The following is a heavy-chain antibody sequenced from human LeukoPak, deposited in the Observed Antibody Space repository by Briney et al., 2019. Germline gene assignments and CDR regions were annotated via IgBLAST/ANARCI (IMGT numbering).Heavy chain of an antibody. CDR1: GGSMSSGGYY. CDR2: IYYSGST. V-gene: IGHV4-31*03. J-gene: IGHJ4*02. CDR3: ARTFRGVKAGLFDY. Sequence: SQTLSLTCTVSGGSMSSGGYYWSWIRQHPGKGLEWIGYIYYSGSTYHNPSLKSRVTISVDTSKNQFSLKLSSVTAADTAVYYCARTFRGVKAGLFDYWGQGTLVTASS. D-gene: IGHD3-10*01.